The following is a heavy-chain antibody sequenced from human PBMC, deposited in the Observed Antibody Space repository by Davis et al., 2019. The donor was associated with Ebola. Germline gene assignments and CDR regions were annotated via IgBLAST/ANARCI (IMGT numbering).Heavy chain of an antibody. CDR2: ISSNGGST. CDR3: VKTQFLEWSYGLDV. J-gene: IGHJ6*02. Sequence: GESLKISCSASGFTFSSYTMHWVRQAPGKGLEYVSAISSNGGSTYYADSVKGRFTISRDNSKNTLYLQMSSLRPEDTAVYYCVKTQFLEWSYGLDVWGQGTTVTVSS. D-gene: IGHD3-3*01. V-gene: IGHV3-64D*06. CDR1: GFTFSSYT.